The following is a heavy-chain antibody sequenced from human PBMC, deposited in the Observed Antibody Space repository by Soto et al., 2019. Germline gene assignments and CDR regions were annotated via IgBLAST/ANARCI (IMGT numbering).Heavy chain of an antibody. V-gene: IGHV1-69*01. CDR1: GGTFNSHA. Sequence: QVLLVQSGAEVKEPESSVKVSCKTSGGTFNSHAISWVRQAPGQGLEWMGGIIPIFKTRDYAEKFQGRLTISADGSTTTGYMELNALTSDDTAVYYCAMVVGELIYWGQETLVTVSS. CDR3: AMVVGELIY. J-gene: IGHJ4*02. CDR2: IIPIFKTR. D-gene: IGHD1-26*01.